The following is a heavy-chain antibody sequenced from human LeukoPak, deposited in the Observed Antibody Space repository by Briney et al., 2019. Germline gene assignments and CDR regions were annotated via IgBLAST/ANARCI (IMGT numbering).Heavy chain of an antibody. CDR3: ARGYCSGGSCCPSGFDY. Sequence: PSETLSLTCTVSGGSLSSYYWSWIRQPAGKGLEWIGRIYTSGSTNYNPSLKGRVTMSVDTFKNQFSLKLSSVTAADTAVYYCARGYCSGGSCCPSGFDYWGQGTLVTVSS. V-gene: IGHV4-4*07. CDR2: IYTSGST. J-gene: IGHJ4*02. CDR1: GGSLSSYY. D-gene: IGHD2-15*01.